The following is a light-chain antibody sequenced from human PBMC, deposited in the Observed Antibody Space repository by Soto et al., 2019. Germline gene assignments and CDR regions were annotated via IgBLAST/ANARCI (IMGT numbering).Light chain of an antibody. Sequence: DIQMTQSPSSLSASVGDRVTITCRASQTIRSYLNWYQQKPGKAPKLLIYAASSLESGVPSRFSGSGSGTDFTLTVSSLQPEDFATYYCQQSSSFPHTFGPGTKVDIK. CDR3: QQSSSFPHT. J-gene: IGKJ3*01. V-gene: IGKV1-39*01. CDR2: AAS. CDR1: QTIRSY.